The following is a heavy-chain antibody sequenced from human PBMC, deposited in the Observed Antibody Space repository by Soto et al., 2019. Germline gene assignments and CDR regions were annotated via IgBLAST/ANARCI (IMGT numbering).Heavy chain of an antibody. Sequence: PTLVNPTQTLTLTCTFSGFSLSTSGMCVSWIRQPPGKALEWLALIDWDDDKYYSTSLKTRLTISKDTSKNQVVLTMTNMDPVDTATYYCARVLLWFGALTGPDYSGQGPLVTVSS. CDR3: ARVLLWFGALTGPDY. CDR1: GFSLSTSGMC. J-gene: IGHJ4*02. CDR2: IDWDDDK. V-gene: IGHV2-70*01. D-gene: IGHD3-10*01.